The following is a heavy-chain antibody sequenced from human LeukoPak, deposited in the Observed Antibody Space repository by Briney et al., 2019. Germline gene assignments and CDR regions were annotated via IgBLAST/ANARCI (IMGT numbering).Heavy chain of an antibody. V-gene: IGHV1-69*04. Sequence: SVKVSCKASGGTFSRYAISWVRQAPGQGLEWMGRIIPILGIANYAQKFQGRVTITADKSTSTAYMELSSLRSEDTAVYYCARDEDDKEDWGQGTLVTVSS. CDR3: ARDEDDKED. CDR2: IIPILGIA. D-gene: IGHD3-22*01. CDR1: GGTFSRYA. J-gene: IGHJ4*02.